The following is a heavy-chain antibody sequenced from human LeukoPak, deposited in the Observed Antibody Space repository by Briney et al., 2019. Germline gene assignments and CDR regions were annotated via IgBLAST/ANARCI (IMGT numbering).Heavy chain of an antibody. V-gene: IGHV4-38-2*01. CDR1: GYSISSGYY. CDR3: ARLLFGVVDY. CDR2: IYHSGST. Sequence: PSETLSLTCAVSGYSISSGYYWGWIRQPPGKGLEWIGSIYHSGSTYYNPSLKSRVTISVDTSKNQDSLKLSSVTAAETAVYYCARLLFGVVDYWGQGTLVTVSS. J-gene: IGHJ4*02. D-gene: IGHD3-3*01.